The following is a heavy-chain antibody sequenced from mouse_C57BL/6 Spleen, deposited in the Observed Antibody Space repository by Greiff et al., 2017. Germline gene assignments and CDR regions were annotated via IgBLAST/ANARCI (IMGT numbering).Heavy chain of an antibody. J-gene: IGHJ1*03. Sequence: EVQLVESGGGLVQPKGSLKLSCAASGFTFNTYAMHWVRQAPGKGLEWVARIRSKSSNYATYYADSVKDRFTISRDDSQSMLYLQMNNLKTEDTAMYYCVRDSWITTVVAHWYFDVWGTGTTVTVSS. CDR2: IRSKSSNYAT. CDR3: VRDSWITTVVAHWYFDV. CDR1: GFTFNTYA. V-gene: IGHV10-3*01. D-gene: IGHD1-1*01.